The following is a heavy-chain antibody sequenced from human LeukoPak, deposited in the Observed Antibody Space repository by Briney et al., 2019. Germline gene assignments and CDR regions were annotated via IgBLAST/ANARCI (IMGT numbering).Heavy chain of an antibody. CDR3: AKDQGYCCDSNGYFPDGFDI. CDR2: IYSGGST. Sequence: GGSLRLSCASFAFTLSSNYTRWVRQAPGKGLEWVSVIYSGGSTYYADSVKGRFTISRDNSKNTLYLQMNSLSAEDTAVYYCAKDQGYCCDSNGYFPDGFDIWGQGTMVTVSS. J-gene: IGHJ3*02. CDR1: AFTLSSNY. D-gene: IGHD3-22*01. V-gene: IGHV3-66*01.